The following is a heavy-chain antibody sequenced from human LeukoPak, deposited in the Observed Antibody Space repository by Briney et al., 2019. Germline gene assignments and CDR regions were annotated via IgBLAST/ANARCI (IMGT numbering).Heavy chain of an antibody. J-gene: IGHJ4*02. CDR1: GGSISSYY. D-gene: IGHD3-3*01. Sequence: SETLSLTCTVSGGSISSYYWSWIRQPPGKGLEWIGYIYYSGSTNYNPSLKSRVTISVDTSKNQFSLKLSSVTAADTAVYYCARDLDFWSGPTFDYWGQGTLVTDSS. CDR3: ARDLDFWSGPTFDY. CDR2: IYYSGST. V-gene: IGHV4-59*01.